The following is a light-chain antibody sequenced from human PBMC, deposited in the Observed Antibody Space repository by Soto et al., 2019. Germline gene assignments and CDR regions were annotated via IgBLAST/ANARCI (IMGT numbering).Light chain of an antibody. Sequence: VLTQSPDTLSLSPGERATLSCRAGQSVGSNYLAWYQQRPGQPPHLLIFGASHRAPDIPDRFSGSGAGTDFTLTIGRVQPEDFAVYYCQQYGSSTQTFGQGTKVDIK. V-gene: IGKV3-20*01. J-gene: IGKJ1*01. CDR2: GAS. CDR1: QSVGSNY. CDR3: QQYGSSTQT.